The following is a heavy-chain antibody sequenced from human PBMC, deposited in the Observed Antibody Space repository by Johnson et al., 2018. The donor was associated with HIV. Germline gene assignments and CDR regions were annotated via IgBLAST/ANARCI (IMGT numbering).Heavy chain of an antibody. CDR2: IYSVGRT. Sequence: VQLVESGGGLVQPGGSLRLSCVVSGITVNSNYMNWVRQAPGKGLEWVSLIYSVGRTSYADSVKGRFTISRDTAENSLYLQMNSLRVEDTAVYYCAREKRSDYDYDAFDIWGQGTLVTVSS. CDR3: AREKRSDYDYDAFDI. J-gene: IGHJ3*02. D-gene: IGHD5-12*01. CDR1: GITVNSNY. V-gene: IGHV3-66*01.